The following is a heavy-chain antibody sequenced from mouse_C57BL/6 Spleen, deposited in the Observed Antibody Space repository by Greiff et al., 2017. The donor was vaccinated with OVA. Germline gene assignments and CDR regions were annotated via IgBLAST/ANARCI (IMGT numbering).Heavy chain of an antibody. CDR2: IDPSDSYT. V-gene: IGHV1-59*01. Sequence: QVQLQQPGAELVRPGTSVKLSCKASGYTFTSYWMHWVKQRPGQGLEWIGVIDPSDSYTNYNQKFKGKATLTVDTSSSTAYMQLSSLTSEDSAVYYCAREGGYYYGSSRGFAYWGQGTLVTVSA. CDR1: GYTFTSYW. J-gene: IGHJ3*01. D-gene: IGHD1-1*01. CDR3: AREGGYYYGSSRGFAY.